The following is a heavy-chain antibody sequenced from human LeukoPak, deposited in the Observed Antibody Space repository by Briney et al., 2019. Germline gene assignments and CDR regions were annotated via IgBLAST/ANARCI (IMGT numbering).Heavy chain of an antibody. CDR3: TREIAVAGTSGY. J-gene: IGHJ4*02. Sequence: GGSLRLSCTASGFTFGDYTMNWVRQAPGKGLEWVGFIRSKAYGGTTEYAASVKGRFTISRDDSKSIAYLQMNSLKTEDTAVYYCTREIAVAGTSGYWGQGTLVTVSS. CDR2: IRSKAYGGTT. V-gene: IGHV3-49*04. D-gene: IGHD6-19*01. CDR1: GFTFGDYT.